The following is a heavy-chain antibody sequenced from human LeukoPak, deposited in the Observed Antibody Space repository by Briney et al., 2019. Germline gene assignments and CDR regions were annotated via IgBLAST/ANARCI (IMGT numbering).Heavy chain of an antibody. J-gene: IGHJ4*02. Sequence: KPSETLSLTCTVSGGSISSYYWSWIRQPPGKGLEWIGYIYYSGSTNYNPSLKSRVTISVDTSKNQCSLKLSSVTAADTAVYYCTRHGRGTVTPDYWGQGTLVTVSS. CDR3: TRHGRGTVTPDY. CDR2: IYYSGST. CDR1: GGSISSYY. V-gene: IGHV4-59*08. D-gene: IGHD4-17*01.